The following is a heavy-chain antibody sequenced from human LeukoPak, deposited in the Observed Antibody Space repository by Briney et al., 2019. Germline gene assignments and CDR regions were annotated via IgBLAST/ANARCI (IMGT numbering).Heavy chain of an antibody. CDR3: ARARYYDFWSGYYTGFDY. CDR1: GGSFSGYY. V-gene: IGHV4-34*01. CDR2: INHSGST. J-gene: IGHJ4*02. D-gene: IGHD3-3*01. Sequence: PPETLSLTCAVYGGSFSGYYWSWIRQPPGKGLEWIGEINHSGSTNYNPSLKSRVTISVDTSKNQFSLKLSSVTAADTAVYYCARARYYDFWSGYYTGFDYWGQGTLVTVSS.